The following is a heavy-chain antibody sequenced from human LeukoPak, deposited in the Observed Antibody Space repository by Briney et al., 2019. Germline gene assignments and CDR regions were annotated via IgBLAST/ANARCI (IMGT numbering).Heavy chain of an antibody. D-gene: IGHD3-22*01. CDR2: IYYSGST. J-gene: IGHJ4*02. Sequence: SETLSLTCAVYGGSFSTYYWSWIRQPPGKGLEWIGLIYYSGSTNYNPSLKSRVTISVDTSKNQFSLKLSSVTAADTAVYYCARPMSDSSGMFDYWGQGTLVTVSS. CDR1: GGSFSTYY. V-gene: IGHV4-59*08. CDR3: ARPMSDSSGMFDY.